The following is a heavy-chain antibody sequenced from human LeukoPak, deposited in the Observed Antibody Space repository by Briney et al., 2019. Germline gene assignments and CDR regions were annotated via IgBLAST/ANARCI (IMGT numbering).Heavy chain of an antibody. Sequence: GGSLRLSCAASGFTFNNYAMSWVRQAPGKGLEWVSAISGSGAFTDYADSVKGRFTISRDNSKNTLYLQMNSLRAEDTAVYYCAKRSAESSGYFDYWGQGTLVTVSS. CDR3: AKRSAESSGYFDY. V-gene: IGHV3-23*01. CDR2: ISGSGAFT. J-gene: IGHJ4*02. D-gene: IGHD6-19*01. CDR1: GFTFNNYA.